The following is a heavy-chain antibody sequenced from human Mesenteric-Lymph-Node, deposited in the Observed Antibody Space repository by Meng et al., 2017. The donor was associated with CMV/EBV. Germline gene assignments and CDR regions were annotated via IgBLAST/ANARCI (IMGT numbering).Heavy chain of an antibody. J-gene: IGHJ6*02. V-gene: IGHV3-21*01. D-gene: IGHD6-13*01. Sequence: SGFTFSSYSMNWVRQAPGKGLEWVSSISSSSSYIYYADSVKGRFTISRDNAKNSLYLQMNSLRAEDTAVYYCARVSSSWYRYGMDVWGQGTTVTVSS. CDR2: ISSSSSYI. CDR1: GFTFSSYS. CDR3: ARVSSSWYRYGMDV.